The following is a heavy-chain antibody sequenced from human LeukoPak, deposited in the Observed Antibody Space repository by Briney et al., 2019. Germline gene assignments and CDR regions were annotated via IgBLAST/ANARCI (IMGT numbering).Heavy chain of an antibody. Sequence: SETLSLTCTVSGGSISSSSYYWGWIRQPPGKGLEWIGSIYYSGSTYYNPSLKSRVTISVDRSKNQFSLKLSSVTAADTAVYYCARGVAYDSSGYADYWGQGTLVTVSS. CDR1: GGSISSSSYY. CDR2: IYYSGST. CDR3: ARGVAYDSSGYADY. J-gene: IGHJ4*02. D-gene: IGHD3-22*01. V-gene: IGHV4-39*07.